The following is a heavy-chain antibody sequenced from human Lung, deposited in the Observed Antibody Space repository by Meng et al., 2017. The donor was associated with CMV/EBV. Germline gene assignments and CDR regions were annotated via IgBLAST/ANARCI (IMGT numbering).Heavy chain of an antibody. V-gene: IGHV4-31*03. D-gene: IGHD5-24*01. Sequence: QVQLQGQGPGLVKPSRSLSLTCTVSGGSIGSGGYYWSWIRQHPGKGLEWIGYIYYTGSTFYNPSLKSRVTISVDTSKNQFSLKLIPATAADTAVYYCAREAGRDGYATPKFDYWGQGTLVTVSS. CDR1: GGSIGSGGYY. J-gene: IGHJ4*02. CDR2: IYYTGST. CDR3: AREAGRDGYATPKFDY.